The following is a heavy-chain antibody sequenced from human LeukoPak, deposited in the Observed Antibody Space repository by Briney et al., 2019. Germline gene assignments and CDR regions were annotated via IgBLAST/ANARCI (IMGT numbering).Heavy chain of an antibody. CDR3: ARGRRTYYDPTDNWFDP. CDR1: GGSISSYY. V-gene: IGHV4-4*07. CDR2: IYTSGST. J-gene: IGHJ5*02. D-gene: IGHD3-3*01. Sequence: PSETLSLTCTVSGGSISSYYWSWIRQPAGKGLEWIGRIYTSGSTNYNPSLKSRVTISVDTSRNQFSLKLSSVTAADTAVYYCARGRRTYYDPTDNWFDPWGQGTLVTVSS.